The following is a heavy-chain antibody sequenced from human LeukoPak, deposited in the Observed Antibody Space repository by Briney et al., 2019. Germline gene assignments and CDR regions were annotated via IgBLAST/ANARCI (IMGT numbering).Heavy chain of an antibody. CDR3: ARGPLLEPTLLDY. D-gene: IGHD1-1*01. V-gene: IGHV1-18*01. CDR2: ISAYNGNT. CDR1: GDTFTSYG. Sequence: VKVSCKGSGDTFTSYGISWVGQAPGEGGEWRRWISAYNGNTNSAQNLQARLTMTTDTSTSTAYTELRSLRSDDTAVYYCARGPLLEPTLLDYWGQGTLVTVSS. J-gene: IGHJ4*02.